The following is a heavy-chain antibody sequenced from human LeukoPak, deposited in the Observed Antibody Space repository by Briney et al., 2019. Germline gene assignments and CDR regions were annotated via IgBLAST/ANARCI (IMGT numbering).Heavy chain of an antibody. CDR3: ARSFGSGYDYYYYFMDV. D-gene: IGHD5-12*01. V-gene: IGHV1-69*06. CDR2: IIPIFGTA. J-gene: IGHJ6*03. CDR1: GGTFSSNA. Sequence: AASVKVSCKASGGTFSSNAISWVRQAPGQGLEWRGWIIPIFGTANYAQKFQGRVTITADKSTSTAYMELSSLRSEDTAVYFCARSFGSGYDYYYYFMDVWGKGTTVTVSS.